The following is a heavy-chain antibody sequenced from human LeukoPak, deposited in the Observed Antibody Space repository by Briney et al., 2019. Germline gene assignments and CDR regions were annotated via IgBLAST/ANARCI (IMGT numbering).Heavy chain of an antibody. CDR1: GYTFTDYY. CDR2: VDPEDGET. D-gene: IGHD3-22*01. V-gene: IGHV1-69-2*01. Sequence: ASVKISCKVSGYTFTDYYMHWVQQAPGKGLEWMGLVDPEDGETIYAEKFQGRVTITADTSTDTAYMELSSLRSEDTAVYYCATRDSSGTGGAFDIRGQGTMVTVSS. J-gene: IGHJ3*02. CDR3: ATRDSSGTGGAFDI.